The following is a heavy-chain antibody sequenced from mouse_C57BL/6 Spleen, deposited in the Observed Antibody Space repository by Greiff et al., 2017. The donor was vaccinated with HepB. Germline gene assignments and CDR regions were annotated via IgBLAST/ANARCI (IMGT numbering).Heavy chain of an antibody. V-gene: IGHV1-26*01. Sequence: EVQLQQSGPELVKPGASVKISCKASGYTFTDYYMNWVKQSHGKSLEWIGDINPNNGGTSYNQKFKGKATLTVDKSSSTAYMELRSLTSEDSAVYYCARTYYYGSWGYFDVWGTGTTVTVSS. D-gene: IGHD1-1*01. CDR1: GYTFTDYY. CDR2: INPNNGGT. CDR3: ARTYYYGSWGYFDV. J-gene: IGHJ1*03.